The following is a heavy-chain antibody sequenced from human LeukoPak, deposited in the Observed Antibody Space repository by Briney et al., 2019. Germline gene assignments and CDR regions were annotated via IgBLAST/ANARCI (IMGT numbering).Heavy chain of an antibody. V-gene: IGHV3-66*01. CDR3: AKDFWEGDRGGGDY. CDR2: FYNRGNT. CDR1: GFTVSNYY. Sequence: GGSLRLSCAASGFTVSNYYMSWVRQAPGKGLEWVSVFYNRGNTHHADSVKGRFTISKDNSKNTVYLQMSRLSAEDTAMYYCAKDFWEGDRGGGDYWGQGTLVTVSS. J-gene: IGHJ4*02. D-gene: IGHD1-26*01.